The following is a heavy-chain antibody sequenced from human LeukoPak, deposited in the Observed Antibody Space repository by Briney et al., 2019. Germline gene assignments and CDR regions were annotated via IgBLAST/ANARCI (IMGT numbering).Heavy chain of an antibody. CDR3: ARGGYYYDSSGSDDAFDI. J-gene: IGHJ3*02. CDR1: GFTFSDYY. CDR2: ISSSGSTI. Sequence: GGSLRLSCAASGFTFSDYYMSWIRQAPGKGLEWVSYISSSGSTIYYADSVKGRFTISRDNSKNTLYLQMNSLRAEDTAVYYCARGGYYYDSSGSDDAFDIWGQGTMVTVSS. V-gene: IGHV3-11*01. D-gene: IGHD3-22*01.